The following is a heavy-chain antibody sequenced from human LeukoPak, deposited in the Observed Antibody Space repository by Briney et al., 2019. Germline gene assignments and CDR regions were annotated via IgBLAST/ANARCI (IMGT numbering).Heavy chain of an antibody. V-gene: IGHV3-74*01. J-gene: IGHJ4*02. D-gene: IGHD4-17*01. CDR1: GFTFSSYW. CDR3: ARYGDYYFDY. Sequence: GGSLRLSCAASGFTFSSYWMHWVRQAPGKRLVWVSRINSDGSSTSYADSVKGRFTISRDNAKNTLYLQMNSLRAEDTAVYYCARYGDYYFDYWGQGTLVTVSS. CDR2: INSDGSST.